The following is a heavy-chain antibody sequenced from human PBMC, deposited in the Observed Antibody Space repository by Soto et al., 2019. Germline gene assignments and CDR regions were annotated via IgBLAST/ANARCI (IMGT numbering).Heavy chain of an antibody. CDR1: GGSFSGYY. D-gene: IGHD2-2*01. V-gene: IGHV4-34*01. CDR2: INHSGST. Sequence: TLSLTCAVYGGSFSGYYWSWIRQPPGKGLEWIGEINHSGSTNYNPSLKSRVTISVDTSKNQFALKLSSVTAADTAVYYCARGLPYIVVVPDLDYWGQGTLVTVSS. J-gene: IGHJ4*02. CDR3: ARGLPYIVVVPDLDY.